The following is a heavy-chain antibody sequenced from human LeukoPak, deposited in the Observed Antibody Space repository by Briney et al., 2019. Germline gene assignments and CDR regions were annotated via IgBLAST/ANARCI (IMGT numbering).Heavy chain of an antibody. J-gene: IGHJ4*02. CDR1: GGSMSGYF. CDR2: IYYSGST. Sequence: PSETLSLTCTVSGGSMSGYFWSWIRQPPGKGLEWIGHIYYSGSTNYNPSLKSRVTISVDTSNNQFSQRLTSVTAADTAVYYCARDLRGGWYYFDYWGQGTLVTVSS. D-gene: IGHD6-19*01. V-gene: IGHV4-59*12. CDR3: ARDLRGGWYYFDY.